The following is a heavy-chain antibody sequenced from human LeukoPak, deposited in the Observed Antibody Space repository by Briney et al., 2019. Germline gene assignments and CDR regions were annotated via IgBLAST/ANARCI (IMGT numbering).Heavy chain of an antibody. CDR1: GGSFSGYY. V-gene: IGHV4-34*01. J-gene: IGHJ4*02. CDR2: INHSGST. D-gene: IGHD5-12*01. Sequence: SETLSLTCAVCGGSFSGYYWSWIRQPPGKGLEWIGEINHSGSTNYNPSLKSRVTISVDTSKNQFSLKLSSVTAADTAVYYCARATEACYFDYWGQGTLVTVSS. CDR3: ARATEACYFDY.